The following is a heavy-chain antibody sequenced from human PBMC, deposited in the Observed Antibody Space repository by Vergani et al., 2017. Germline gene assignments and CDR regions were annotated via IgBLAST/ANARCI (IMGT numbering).Heavy chain of an antibody. CDR2: ISASGGTT. D-gene: IGHD3-10*01. CDR1: GFTFIDYA. J-gene: IGHJ5*01. V-gene: IGHV3-23*04. Sequence: VHLVESGGGVVQPGRSLRLSCVVSGFTFIDYAMSWIRQAPGRGLEWISAISASGGTTFYADSVKSRFTISKDLSTNILYLDMTSLITEDTAIYYCAKDRRYYGSGSHWLDSWGQGTLVTV. CDR3: AKDRRYYGSGSHWLDS.